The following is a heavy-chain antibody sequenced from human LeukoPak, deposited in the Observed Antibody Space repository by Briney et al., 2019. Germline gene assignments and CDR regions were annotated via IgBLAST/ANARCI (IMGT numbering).Heavy chain of an antibody. CDR3: ARGPESYDFDY. CDR1: GGSISHYY. J-gene: IGHJ4*02. CDR2: IYKSGST. Sequence: SETLSLTCSVSGGSISHYYWSWIRQPPGKGLEWIGHIYKSGSTNYNPSLKSRVTISVDTSKNQFSLKLSSVSAADTAVYYCARGPESYDFDYWGQGTLVTVSS. V-gene: IGHV4-59*01. D-gene: IGHD1-26*01.